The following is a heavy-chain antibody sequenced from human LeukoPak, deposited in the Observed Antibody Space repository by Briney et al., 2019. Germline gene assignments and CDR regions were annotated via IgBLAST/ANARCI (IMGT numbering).Heavy chain of an antibody. D-gene: IGHD3-16*01. CDR1: GDSISTDH. J-gene: IGHJ4*02. Sequence: SETLSLTCTVSGDSISTDHWNWIRKPPGEGLEWIGYMQSNGNSKYNPSLRSRVTIFIDTSKSQVALILSSVTAADTAVYYCARDKQHSYGRYFDHWGQGALVTVSS. V-gene: IGHV4-59*01. CDR3: ARDKQHSYGRYFDH. CDR2: MQSNGNS.